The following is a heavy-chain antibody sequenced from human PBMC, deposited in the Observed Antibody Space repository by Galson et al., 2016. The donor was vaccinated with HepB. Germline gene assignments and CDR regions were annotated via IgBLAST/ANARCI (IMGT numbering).Heavy chain of an antibody. CDR2: IWYDGSNK. Sequence: LRLSCAASGFTFSSYGMHWVRQAPGKGLEWVAVIWYDGSNKFYADSVKGRFTISRDNSKNTLFLQMNSLRAEDTAVYYCAREGIPGLRRNWFDPWGQGTLVTGSS. CDR1: GFTFSSYG. J-gene: IGHJ5*02. D-gene: IGHD4-17*01. CDR3: AREGIPGLRRNWFDP. V-gene: IGHV3-33*01.